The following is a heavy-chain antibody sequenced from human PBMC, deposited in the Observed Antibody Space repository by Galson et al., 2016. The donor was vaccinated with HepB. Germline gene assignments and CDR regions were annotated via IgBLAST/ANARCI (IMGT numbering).Heavy chain of an antibody. Sequence: PALVKSTQTLTLTCTLSGVSLSTRGVAVVWLRQTPGKALEWLGLIYWDDDKRYSPSLKSRITITKDTSKNQVVLTMTNVDPVDTATYFCAHRHPRVGNDLDVWGQGTTVTVSS. CDR2: IYWDDDK. D-gene: IGHD1-26*01. V-gene: IGHV2-5*02. J-gene: IGHJ6*02. CDR3: AHRHPRVGNDLDV. CDR1: GVSLSTRGVA.